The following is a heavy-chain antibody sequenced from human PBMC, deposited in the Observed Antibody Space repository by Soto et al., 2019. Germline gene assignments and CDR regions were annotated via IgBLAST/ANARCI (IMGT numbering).Heavy chain of an antibody. V-gene: IGHV3-30*18. Sequence: PGGSPRLSCAASGFTFSSYGMHWFRQAPGKGLEWVAVISYGGSNKNYADSVKGRFTISRDNSNNTLYLQMNTLRAEDTAVYYCAKDRGYCSGLSYYINSEWGQGSLVTGSS. J-gene: IGHJ4*02. CDR3: AKDRGYCSGLSYYINSE. CDR2: ISYGGSNK. D-gene: IGHD2-15*01. CDR1: GFTFSSYG.